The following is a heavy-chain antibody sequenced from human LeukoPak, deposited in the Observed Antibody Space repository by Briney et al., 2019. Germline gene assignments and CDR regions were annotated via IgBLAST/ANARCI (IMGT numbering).Heavy chain of an antibody. CDR2: IYYSGNT. CDR3: AGSPGPVSGSYYNVIMGDLDY. CDR1: GGSISSSSYY. D-gene: IGHD3-10*01. Sequence: SETLSLTCTVSGGSISSSSYYWGWIRQPPGKGPEWIGSIYYSGNTYYNPSVKGRVIVSSDTSQNQFSLMLISVTAADTAVYYCAGSPGPVSGSYYNVIMGDLDYWGQGTLVTVSS. V-gene: IGHV4-39*07. J-gene: IGHJ4*02.